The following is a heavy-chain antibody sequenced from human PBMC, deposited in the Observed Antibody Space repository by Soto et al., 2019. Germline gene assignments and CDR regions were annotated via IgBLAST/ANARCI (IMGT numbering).Heavy chain of an antibody. CDR1: GYTFTGYY. CDR3: GRGPALDFCSCSNKPSDYDMDD. D-gene: IGHD3-3*01. CDR2: INPNSGGT. J-gene: IGHJ6*02. Sequence: ASVKVSCKASGYTFTGYYTHWVRRAPGQGLERLGWINPNSGGTKYAQQFQGWVTMTRDTSNSPANIVPIRLRFDDTGGDYGGRGPALDFCSCSNKPSDYDMDDWGHWTTVTISS. V-gene: IGHV1-2*04.